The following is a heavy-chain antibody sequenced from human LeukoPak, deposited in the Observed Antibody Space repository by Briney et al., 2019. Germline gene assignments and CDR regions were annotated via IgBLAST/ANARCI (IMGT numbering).Heavy chain of an antibody. CDR3: ARDPYSGNYGNYYYYYMDV. D-gene: IGHD1-26*01. J-gene: IGHJ6*03. Sequence: ETLSLTCTVSGGSISSYYWSWVRQAPGRALEWVSSITISGTYIFYADSVKGRFTISRDNAKNSLYLQMNSLGPEDTAVYYCARDPYSGNYGNYYYYYMDVWGKGTTVTISS. V-gene: IGHV3-21*01. CDR2: ITISGTYI. CDR1: GGSISSYY.